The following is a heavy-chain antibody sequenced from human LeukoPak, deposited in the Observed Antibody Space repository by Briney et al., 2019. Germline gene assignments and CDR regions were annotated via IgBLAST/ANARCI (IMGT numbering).Heavy chain of an antibody. V-gene: IGHV1-69*04. CDR3: ARDRGLGDRAPIDY. J-gene: IGHJ4*02. CDR1: GSTFSSYA. D-gene: IGHD2-21*01. Sequence: SVKVSCKASGSTFSSYAISWVRQAPGQGLEWMGRIIPILGIANYAQKFQGRVTITADKSTSTAYMELSSLRSEDTAVYYCARDRGLGDRAPIDYWGQGTLVTVSS. CDR2: IIPILGIA.